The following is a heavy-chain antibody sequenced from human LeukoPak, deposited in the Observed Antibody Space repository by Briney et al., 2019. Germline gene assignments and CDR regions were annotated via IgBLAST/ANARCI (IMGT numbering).Heavy chain of an antibody. V-gene: IGHV3-9*01. CDR1: GFTFDDYA. CDR3: AKGSSGWFPSGFDY. Sequence: GGSLRLSCAASGFTFDDYAMHWVRQAPGKGLEWVSGISWNSGSIGYADSVKGRFTISRDNAKNSLYLQMNSLRAEDTALYYCAKGSSGWFPSGFDYWGQGTLVTVSS. J-gene: IGHJ4*02. CDR2: ISWNSGSI. D-gene: IGHD6-19*01.